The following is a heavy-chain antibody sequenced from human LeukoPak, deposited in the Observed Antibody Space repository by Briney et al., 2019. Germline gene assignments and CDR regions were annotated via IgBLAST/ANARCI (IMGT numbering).Heavy chain of an antibody. Sequence: GGSLRLSCAASGFTFISYWMTWVRQAPGKGRECVANIKQDGSEIYYVDCVKDRFTTSKDNPRNPLYLQINALKPEDTAVYYCARVSSGSYLGALDIWGQGTMVTVSS. CDR2: IKQDGSEI. V-gene: IGHV3-7*04. CDR1: GFTFISYW. D-gene: IGHD3-22*01. CDR3: ARVSSGSYLGALDI. J-gene: IGHJ3*02.